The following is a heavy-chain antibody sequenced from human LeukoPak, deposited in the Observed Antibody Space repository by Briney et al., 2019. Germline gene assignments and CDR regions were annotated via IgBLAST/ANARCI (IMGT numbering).Heavy chain of an antibody. CDR2: IWYDGSNK. D-gene: IGHD6-13*01. Sequence: GGSLRLPCAASGFTFGIYAIHWVRQAPGKGLEWVAVIWYDGSNKYYADSVKGRFTISRDNSKNTLYLQMNSLRAEDTAVYYCARASSSWYDGDYWGQGTLVTVSS. CDR3: ARASSSWYDGDY. V-gene: IGHV3-30*04. CDR1: GFTFGIYA. J-gene: IGHJ4*02.